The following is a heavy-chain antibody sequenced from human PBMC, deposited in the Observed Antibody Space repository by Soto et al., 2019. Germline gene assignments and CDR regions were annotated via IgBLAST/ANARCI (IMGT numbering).Heavy chain of an antibody. CDR1: GGSISSSSYY. V-gene: IGHV4-39*01. CDR2: IYYSGST. CDR3: ASSDRSGFGFDY. D-gene: IGHD3-22*01. J-gene: IGHJ4*02. Sequence: SETLSLTCTVSGGSISSSSYYWGWIRQPPGKGLEWIGSIYYSGSTYYNPSLKSRVTISVDTSKNQFSLKLSSVTAADTAVYYCASSDRSGFGFDYWGQGTLVTVSS.